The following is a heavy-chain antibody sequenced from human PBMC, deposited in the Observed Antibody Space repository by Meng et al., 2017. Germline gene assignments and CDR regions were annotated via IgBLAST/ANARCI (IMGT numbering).Heavy chain of an antibody. Sequence: GGSLRLSCATSGFTFSSYGMHWVRQAPGMGPEWVAVIWYDGSNKYYADSVKGRFTISRDNSKNTLFLQMNSLRVEDTAVYYCARGSLVAGPQIDYWGQGTLVTVSS. D-gene: IGHD6-19*01. V-gene: IGHV3-33*01. CDR1: GFTFSSYG. J-gene: IGHJ4*02. CDR3: ARGSLVAGPQIDY. CDR2: IWYDGSNK.